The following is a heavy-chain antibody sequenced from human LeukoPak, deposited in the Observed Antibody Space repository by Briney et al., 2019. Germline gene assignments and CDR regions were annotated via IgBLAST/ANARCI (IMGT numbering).Heavy chain of an antibody. CDR2: IRSEAKSYAT. Sequence: GGSLRLSCAASGFTFSGSAMHWVRQASGKGLEWVGQIRSEAKSYATAYAASVKGRFTISRDNSKNTLYLQMNSLRAEDTAVYYCAKDPIDWGTIYFDYWGQGTLVTVSS. CDR1: GFTFSGSA. D-gene: IGHD3-9*01. J-gene: IGHJ4*02. CDR3: AKDPIDWGTIYFDY. V-gene: IGHV3-73*01.